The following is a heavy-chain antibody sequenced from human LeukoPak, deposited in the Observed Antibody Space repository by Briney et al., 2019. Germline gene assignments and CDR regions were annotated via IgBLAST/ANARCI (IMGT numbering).Heavy chain of an antibody. CDR2: VGAGDDI. J-gene: IGHJ4*02. D-gene: IGHD1-26*01. CDR1: GLTFNIYG. CDR3: AKDATPKNSMWDYFDS. V-gene: IGHV3-23*01. Sequence: GGSLRLSCVPSGLTFNIYGMSWVRQAPGKGPEWVSSVGAGDDIHYAASVKGRFTAYRDDAKNTVYLQMNRLKVEDTAIYFCAKDATPKNSMWDYFDSWGQGTLVTVSS.